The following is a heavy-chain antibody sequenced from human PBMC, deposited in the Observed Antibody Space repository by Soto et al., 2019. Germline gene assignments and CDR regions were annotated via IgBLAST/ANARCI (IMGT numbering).Heavy chain of an antibody. CDR2: IYHTGTT. J-gene: IGHJ5*02. Sequence: QLRESGPVLVKPSGTLSLTCFVSGASISSTYWWSWVRQTPGKRLEWIGQIYHTGTTSYNPSLKHRVTISLDKSNNQFSRRLTSMTAADTAVYYCATLPPRIVVVMPGLPTWGQGTLVTVSS. V-gene: IGHV4-4*02. CDR1: GASISSTYW. D-gene: IGHD2-15*01. CDR3: ATLPPRIVVVMPGLPT.